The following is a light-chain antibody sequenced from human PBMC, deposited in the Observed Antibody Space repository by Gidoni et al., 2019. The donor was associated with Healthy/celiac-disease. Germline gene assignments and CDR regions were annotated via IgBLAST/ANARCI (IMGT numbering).Light chain of an antibody. V-gene: IGKV3-11*01. Sequence: EIVLTQSPATLSLSPGERATLSCRARQSVSSYLDWYQQKPGQAPRRLIYEASNRATGIPARLSGSGSGTDFTLTISSLEPEDFAVYYCQQRSNWPLGVTFXPXTKVDIK. CDR3: QQRSNWPLGVT. CDR1: QSVSSY. CDR2: EAS. J-gene: IGKJ3*01.